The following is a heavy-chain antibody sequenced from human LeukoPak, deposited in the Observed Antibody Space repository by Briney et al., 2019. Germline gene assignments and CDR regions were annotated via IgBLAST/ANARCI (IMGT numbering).Heavy chain of an antibody. V-gene: IGHV3-7*01. CDR1: GFTFTNYW. CDR2: IKEDGSQK. D-gene: IGHD4-17*01. Sequence: GGSLRLSCIASGFTFTNYWMSCVRQAPGKGLEWVATIKEDGSQKYYVDSVKGRFTISRDNTKNSLYVQTNSLRAEDTAVYYCARLKDAVTIFDCWGQGILVTVSS. J-gene: IGHJ5*01. CDR3: ARLKDAVTIFDC.